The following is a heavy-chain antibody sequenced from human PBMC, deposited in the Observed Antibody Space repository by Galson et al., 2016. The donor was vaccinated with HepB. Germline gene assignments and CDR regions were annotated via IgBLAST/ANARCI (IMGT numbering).Heavy chain of an antibody. Sequence: SETLSLTCTVSGGSISGSSYYWGWIRQSPGKGLEWIGEIYHSGSTNYNPSLKSRVAISVDKSRNQFSLKLTSVTAADTAVYYCARGGAFIGQTRTGFDIWGQGTMVTVSS. CDR2: IYHSGST. D-gene: IGHD1-26*01. CDR1: GGSISGSSYY. J-gene: IGHJ3*02. CDR3: ARGGAFIGQTRTGFDI. V-gene: IGHV4-39*07.